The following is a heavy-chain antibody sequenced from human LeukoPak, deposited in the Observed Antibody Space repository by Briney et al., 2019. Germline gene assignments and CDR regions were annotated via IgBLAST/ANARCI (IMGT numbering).Heavy chain of an antibody. D-gene: IGHD4-17*01. J-gene: IGHJ3*02. V-gene: IGHV4-61*02. Sequence: SETLSLTCTVSGGSISSGSYYWSWIRQPAGKGLEWIGRIYTSGSTNYNPSLKSRVTISVDTSKNQFSLKLSSVTAADTAVYYCARGDYGDYAGAFDIWGQGTMVTVSS. CDR1: GGSISSGSYY. CDR2: IYTSGST. CDR3: ARGDYGDYAGAFDI.